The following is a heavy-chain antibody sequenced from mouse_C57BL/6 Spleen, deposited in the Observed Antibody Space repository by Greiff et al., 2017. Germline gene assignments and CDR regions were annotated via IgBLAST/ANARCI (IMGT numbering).Heavy chain of an antibody. D-gene: IGHD2-3*01. Sequence: DVMLVESGGGLVKPGGSLKLSCAASGFTFSDYGMHWVRQAPEKGLEWVAYISSGSSTIYYADTVKGRFTISRDNAKNTLFLQMTSLRSEDTAMYYCARSYDGYPLDYWGQGTTLTVSS. J-gene: IGHJ2*01. CDR1: GFTFSDYG. V-gene: IGHV5-17*01. CDR2: ISSGSSTI. CDR3: ARSYDGYPLDY.